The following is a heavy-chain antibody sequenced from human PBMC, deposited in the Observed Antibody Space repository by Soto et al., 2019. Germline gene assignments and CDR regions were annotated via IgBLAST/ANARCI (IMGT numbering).Heavy chain of an antibody. Sequence: EVQLLESGGGLVQPGGSLRLSCAASGFTFSSYAMSWVRQAPGKGLEWVSTISGSGSMTYYADSVKGRFTISRDNSKNTVELQMNSLRAEDTAVYYCAKAPLGYKWYFDLWGRGTLVTVSS. D-gene: IGHD1-1*01. CDR1: GFTFSSYA. V-gene: IGHV3-23*01. CDR3: AKAPLGYKWYFDL. CDR2: ISGSGSMT. J-gene: IGHJ2*01.